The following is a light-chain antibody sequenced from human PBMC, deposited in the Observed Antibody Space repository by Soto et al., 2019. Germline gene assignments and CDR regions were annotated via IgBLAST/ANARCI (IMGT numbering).Light chain of an antibody. J-gene: IGKJ1*01. CDR2: LGS. CDR1: QSLLHSNGYNY. CDR3: MKALQTPRT. Sequence: DIVMTQSPLSLPVTPGDPASISCRSSQSLLHSNGYNYLDWYLQKPGQSPQLLIYLGSNRASGVPDRFSGSGSGTDFTLKISRVEAEDVGVYYCMKALQTPRTCGQGNTGAIK. V-gene: IGKV2-28*01.